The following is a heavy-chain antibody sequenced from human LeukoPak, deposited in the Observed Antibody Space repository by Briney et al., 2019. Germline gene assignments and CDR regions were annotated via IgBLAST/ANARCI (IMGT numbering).Heavy chain of an antibody. J-gene: IGHJ4*02. CDR1: GFTFSSHS. Sequence: PGGSLRLSCAASGFTFSSHSMNWVRQAPGKGLEWVSSISSSSSYIYYADSVKGRFTISRDNAKNSLYLQMNSLRAEDTAVYYCARGTLYWWGLSGGLPGGNDYWGQGTLVTVSS. V-gene: IGHV3-21*01. D-gene: IGHD2-8*02. CDR2: ISSSSSYI. CDR3: ARGTLYWWGLSGGLPGGNDY.